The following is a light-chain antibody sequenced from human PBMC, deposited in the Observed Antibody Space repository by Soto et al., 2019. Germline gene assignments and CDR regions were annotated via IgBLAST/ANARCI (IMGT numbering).Light chain of an antibody. CDR3: VQGTHWIT. V-gene: IGKV2-30*01. J-gene: IGKJ3*01. CDR2: KVS. CDR1: QSLVYSDGNTY. Sequence: DVVMTQSPLSLPVALGQPASISCRSSQSLVYSDGNTYLNWFQQRPGQSPRRLIYKVSNRDSGVPDRFSGSGSGTDFTLKISRVEAEDVGVYYCVQGTHWITFGPGTKVDIK.